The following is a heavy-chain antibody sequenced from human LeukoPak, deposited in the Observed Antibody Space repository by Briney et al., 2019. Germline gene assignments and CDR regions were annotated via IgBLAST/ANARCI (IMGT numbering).Heavy chain of an antibody. J-gene: IGHJ4*02. CDR2: ISGSGPYT. Sequence: PGGSLRLSCAASGFTFSDYYMSWVRQAPGKGLEWVSAISGSGPYTFYTDSVKGRFTISRDSSKNTLYLQMNSLRAEDTALYYCAKHGYCSGISCFFDFWGQGTQVTVSS. CDR1: GFTFSDYY. V-gene: IGHV3-23*01. CDR3: AKHGYCSGISCFFDF. D-gene: IGHD2-2*03.